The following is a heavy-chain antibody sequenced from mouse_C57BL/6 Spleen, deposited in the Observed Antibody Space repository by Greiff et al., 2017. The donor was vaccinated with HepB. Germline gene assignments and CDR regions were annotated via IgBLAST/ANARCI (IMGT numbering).Heavy chain of an antibody. D-gene: IGHD3-3*01. CDR1: GFSLTSYG. CDR3: AVEGGTGYFDV. J-gene: IGHJ1*03. V-gene: IGHV2-4*01. CDR2: IWSGGST. Sequence: VKLMESGPGLVQPSQSLSITCTVSGFSLTSYGVHWVRQPPGKGLEWLGVIWSGGSTDYNAAFISRLSISKDNSKSQVFFKMNSLQADDTAIYYCAVEGGTGYFDVWGTGTTVTVSS.